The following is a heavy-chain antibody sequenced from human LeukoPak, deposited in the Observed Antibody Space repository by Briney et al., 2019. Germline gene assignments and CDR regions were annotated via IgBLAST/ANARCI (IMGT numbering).Heavy chain of an antibody. J-gene: IGHJ4*02. CDR3: ARGVTDFGDYVDY. CDR1: GFTFSSYS. Sequence: GGSLRLSCAASGFTFSSYSMNWVRQAPGKGLEWVSSISSSSSYIYYADSVKGRFTISRDNAKNSLYLQMNSLRAEDTALYYCARGVTDFGDYVDYWGQGTLVTVSS. D-gene: IGHD4-17*01. CDR2: ISSSSSYI. V-gene: IGHV3-21*04.